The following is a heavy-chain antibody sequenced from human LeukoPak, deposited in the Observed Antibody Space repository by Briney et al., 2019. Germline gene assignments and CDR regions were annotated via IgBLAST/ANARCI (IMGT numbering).Heavy chain of an antibody. CDR1: GFAFSNVW. Sequence: GGSLRLSCAASGFAFSNVWMSWVRQAPGKGLEWVGRIKSKSDGGTTDYAAPVKGRFTISGDDSRNALYLQLNSLKTEDTAVYYCTTTTVVTKLFDYWGQGTLVTVSS. CDR3: TTTTVVTKLFDY. J-gene: IGHJ4*02. D-gene: IGHD4-23*01. V-gene: IGHV3-15*01. CDR2: IKSKSDGGTT.